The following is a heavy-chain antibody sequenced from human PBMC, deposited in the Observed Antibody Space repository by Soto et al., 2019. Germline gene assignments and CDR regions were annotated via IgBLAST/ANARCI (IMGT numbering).Heavy chain of an antibody. J-gene: IGHJ5*02. CDR3: AREPTGYCSGGSCYYFDP. Sequence: PSETLSLTCSVSGGSISSGCYYWSWIRQHPGKGLEWIGYIYYSGSTYYNPSLKSRVTISVDTSKNQFSLKLSSVTAADTAVYYCAREPTGYCSGGSCYYFDPWGQGTLVTVSS. D-gene: IGHD2-15*01. CDR1: GGSISSGCYY. V-gene: IGHV4-31*03. CDR2: IYYSGST.